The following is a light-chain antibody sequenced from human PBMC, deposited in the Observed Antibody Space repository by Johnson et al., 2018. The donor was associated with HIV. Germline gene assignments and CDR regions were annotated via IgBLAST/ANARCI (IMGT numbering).Light chain of an antibody. CDR3: VTWDSSLSVYV. CDR1: TSNIGSNS. Sequence: SVLTQPPSVSAAPGQKVTISCSGNTSNIGSNSVSWYQHLPGIAPKLLVYDRNKRPSGIPYRFSGSKSGTSATLGITGLKTGDEADYYCVTWDSSLSVYVFGTGTKVTVL. CDR2: DRN. V-gene: IGLV1-51*01. J-gene: IGLJ1*01.